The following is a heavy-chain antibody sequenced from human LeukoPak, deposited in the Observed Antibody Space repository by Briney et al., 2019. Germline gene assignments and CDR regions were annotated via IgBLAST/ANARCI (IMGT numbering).Heavy chain of an antibody. D-gene: IGHD4-17*01. V-gene: IGHV3-21*01. Sequence: GGSLRLSCAASGFSFISYSMNWVRQAPGKGLEWVSSISSSSDYIYHADSVKGRFTISRDNPKKSLYLQMNSLRAEDTAVYYCARGATTTRFGRFDPWGQGTLVTVSS. J-gene: IGHJ5*02. CDR3: ARGATTTRFGRFDP. CDR1: GFSFISYS. CDR2: ISSSSDYI.